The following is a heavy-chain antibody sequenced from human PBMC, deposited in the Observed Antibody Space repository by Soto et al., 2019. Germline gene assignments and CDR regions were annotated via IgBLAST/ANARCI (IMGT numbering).Heavy chain of an antibody. Sequence: SETLSLTCTVSGGSISSYYWSWIRQPPGKGLEWIGYISYSGSTNYNPSLKSRVTISVDTSKNQFSLKLRSVTAADTAVYYCARADSSGYYYYYGMDVWGQGTTVTVSS. CDR1: GGSISSYY. D-gene: IGHD3-22*01. J-gene: IGHJ6*02. V-gene: IGHV4-59*01. CDR2: ISYSGST. CDR3: ARADSSGYYYYYGMDV.